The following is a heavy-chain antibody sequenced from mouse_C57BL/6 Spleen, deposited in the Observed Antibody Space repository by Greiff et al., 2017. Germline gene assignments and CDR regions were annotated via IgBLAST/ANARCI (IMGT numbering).Heavy chain of an antibody. Sequence: VKLQESDAELVKPGASVKISCKVSGYTFTDHTIHWMKQRPEQGLEWIGYIYPRDGSTKYNEKFKGKATLTADKSSSTAYMQLNSLTSEDSAVYFCARLCYDYDWCAYWGQGTLVTVSA. J-gene: IGHJ3*01. CDR1: GYTFTDHT. CDR3: ARLCYDYDWCAY. CDR2: IYPRDGST. D-gene: IGHD2-4*01. V-gene: IGHV1-78*01.